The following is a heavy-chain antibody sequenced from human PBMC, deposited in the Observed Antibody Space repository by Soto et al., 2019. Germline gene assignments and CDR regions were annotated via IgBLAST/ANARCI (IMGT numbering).Heavy chain of an antibody. D-gene: IGHD5-12*01. Sequence: GGSLRLSCAASGFTFSSYGMHWVRQAPGKGLEWVAVIWYDGSNKYFADAVKGRFTISRDNSKNTLYLQMDSLRAEDTAVYYCAKENGGYKPDYYYSAMDVWSEGATVGVSS. CDR1: GFTFSSYG. CDR3: AKENGGYKPDYYYSAMDV. CDR2: IWYDGSNK. J-gene: IGHJ6*04. V-gene: IGHV3-30*02.